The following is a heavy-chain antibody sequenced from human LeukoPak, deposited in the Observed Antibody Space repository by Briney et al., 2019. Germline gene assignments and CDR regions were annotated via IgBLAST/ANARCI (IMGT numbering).Heavy chain of an antibody. CDR1: GFTFSSYA. CDR2: ISYDGSNK. Sequence: PGGSLRLSCAASGFTFSSYAMHWVRQAPGKGLEWVAVISYDGSNKYYADSVKGRFTISRDNSKNTLYLQMNSLRAEDTAVYYCARDGLLGYFDYWGQGTLVIVSS. J-gene: IGHJ4*02. V-gene: IGHV3-30-3*01. D-gene: IGHD1-26*01. CDR3: ARDGLLGYFDY.